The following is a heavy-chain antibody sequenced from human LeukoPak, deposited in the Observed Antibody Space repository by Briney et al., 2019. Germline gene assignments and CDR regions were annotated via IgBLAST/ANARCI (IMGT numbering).Heavy chain of an antibody. CDR1: GYTFTGYY. CDR2: INPNGGGT. Sequence: ASVKVSCKASGYTFTGYYMHWVRQAPGQGLEWMGWINPNGGGTNYAQKFQGRVTMTRDTSISTAYMELSRLRSDDTAVYYCARDPGSGWPYYFGYWGQGTLVTVSS. CDR3: ARDPGSGWPYYFGY. V-gene: IGHV1-2*02. D-gene: IGHD6-19*01. J-gene: IGHJ4*02.